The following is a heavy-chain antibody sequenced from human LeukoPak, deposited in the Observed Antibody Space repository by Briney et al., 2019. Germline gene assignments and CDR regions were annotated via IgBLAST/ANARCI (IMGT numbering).Heavy chain of an antibody. Sequence: PSETLSLTCTVSGGSISSGSYYWSWIRQPAGKGLEWIGRIYTSGSTNYNPSLKSRVTISVDTSKNQFSLKLSSVTAADTAVYYCARDKLAEAGPYYYYYMDVWGKGTTVTISS. CDR3: ARDKLAEAGPYYYYYMDV. CDR1: GGSISSGSYY. CDR2: IYTSGST. J-gene: IGHJ6*03. V-gene: IGHV4-61*02. D-gene: IGHD6-13*01.